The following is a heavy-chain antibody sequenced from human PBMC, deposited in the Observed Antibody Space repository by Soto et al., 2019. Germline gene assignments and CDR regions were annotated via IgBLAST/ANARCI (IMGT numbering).Heavy chain of an antibody. J-gene: IGHJ4*02. CDR1: GVTFSSYA. CDR2: ISSNGGST. D-gene: IGHD2-15*01. Sequence: GGSLRLACSAAGVTFSSYAMHGVRQAPGKGLEYVSAISSNGGSTYYADSVKGRFTISRDNSKNTLYLQMSSLRAEDTAVYYCGAGGNWRYYFDYWGQGTLVTVSS. V-gene: IGHV3-64D*06. CDR3: GAGGNWRYYFDY.